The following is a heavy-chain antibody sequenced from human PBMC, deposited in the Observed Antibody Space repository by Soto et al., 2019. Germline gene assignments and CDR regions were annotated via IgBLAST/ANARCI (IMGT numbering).Heavy chain of an antibody. D-gene: IGHD2-21*01. J-gene: IGHJ5*02. Sequence: EVQLVETGGGLIQPGGSLRLSCAASGFTVSSYYMSWVRQAPGKGLEWVSVIYSGGSTYYADSVKGRFTISRDNSKNTLYLQMNSLRAEDTAVYYCARGTLFPCWFDPWGQGTLVTVSS. V-gene: IGHV3-53*02. CDR3: ARGTLFPCWFDP. CDR2: IYSGGST. CDR1: GFTVSSYY.